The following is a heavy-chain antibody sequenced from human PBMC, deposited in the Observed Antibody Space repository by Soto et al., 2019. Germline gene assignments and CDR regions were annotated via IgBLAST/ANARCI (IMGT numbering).Heavy chain of an antibody. D-gene: IGHD3-10*01. V-gene: IGHV3-23*01. CDR2: ISGSGGST. J-gene: IGHJ3*02. CDR3: AKPLSGTDGAFDI. CDR1: GFTFSSYA. Sequence: EVQLLESGGGLVQPGGSLRLSCAAPGFTFSSYAMSWVRQAPGKGLEWVSAISGSGGSTYYADSVKGRFTISRDNSKNTLYLQMNSLRAEDTAVYYCAKPLSGTDGAFDIWGQGTMVTVSS.